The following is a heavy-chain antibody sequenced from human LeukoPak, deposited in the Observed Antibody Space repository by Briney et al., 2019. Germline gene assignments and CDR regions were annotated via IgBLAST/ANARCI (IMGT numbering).Heavy chain of an antibody. CDR3: ARGYSSGYRIDY. V-gene: IGHV3-74*01. Sequence: GGSLRLSCAASGFTFSSYWMHWVRQAPGKGLGWVSRINSDGSTTSYADSVKGRFTISRDNAKKTVYLQMNSLRAEDTAVYYCARGYSSGYRIDYWGQGTLVTVSS. D-gene: IGHD5-18*01. J-gene: IGHJ4*02. CDR1: GFTFSSYW. CDR2: INSDGSTT.